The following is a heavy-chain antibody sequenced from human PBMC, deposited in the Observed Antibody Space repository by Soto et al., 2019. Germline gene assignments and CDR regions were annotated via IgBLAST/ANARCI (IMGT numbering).Heavy chain of an antibody. Sequence: SGPTLVKPTQTLTLTCTFSGFSLSTSGVGVGWIRQPPGKALEWLALIYWDDDKRYSPSLKSRLTITKDNSKNQVVLKMTNMDPVDTATYYCAHRTGIAVAGTSLRVSSRPYYFDYWGQGTLVTVSS. D-gene: IGHD6-19*01. CDR2: IYWDDDK. V-gene: IGHV2-5*02. CDR1: GFSLSTSGVG. J-gene: IGHJ4*02. CDR3: AHRTGIAVAGTSLRVSSRPYYFDY.